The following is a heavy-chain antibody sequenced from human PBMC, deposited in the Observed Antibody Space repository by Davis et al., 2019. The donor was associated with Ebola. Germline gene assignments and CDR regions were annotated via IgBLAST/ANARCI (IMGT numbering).Heavy chain of an antibody. J-gene: IGHJ4*02. Sequence: GESLKISCSASGFTFNNYGMHWVRRAPGKGLEWVGAIWYDGSDGYYTDSLKGRFTISKDNSKNTLYLHMNSLRPEDTAVYYCARADSSGWWYLDYWGRGTLVTVSS. CDR3: ARADSSGWWYLDY. D-gene: IGHD6-19*01. V-gene: IGHV3-33*08. CDR2: IWYDGSDG. CDR1: GFTFNNYG.